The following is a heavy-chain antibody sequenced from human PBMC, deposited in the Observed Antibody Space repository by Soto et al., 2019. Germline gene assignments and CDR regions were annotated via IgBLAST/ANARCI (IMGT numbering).Heavy chain of an antibody. CDR2: ISGSGGST. CDR1: GFTFSSYA. Sequence: SGGSLRLSCAASGFTFSSYAMSWVRQAPGKGLEWVSAISGSGGSTYYADSVKGRFTISRDNSKSTVYLQMNSLTPEDTALYYCARKWGTYSSASLDYWGLGTLVTVSS. V-gene: IGHV3-23*01. J-gene: IGHJ4*02. D-gene: IGHD6-19*01. CDR3: ARKWGTYSSASLDY.